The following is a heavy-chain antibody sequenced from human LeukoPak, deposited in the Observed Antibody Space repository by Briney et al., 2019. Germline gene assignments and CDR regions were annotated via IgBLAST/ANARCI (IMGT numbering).Heavy chain of an antibody. CDR2: IYTSGST. J-gene: IGHJ4*02. V-gene: IGHV4-61*02. Sequence: SETLSLTCTVSGGSISSGSYYWSWIRQPAGKGLEWIGRIYTSGSTNYNPSLKSRVTISVDTSKNQFSLKLSSVTAADTAVYYCASVYCSSTSCHYYFDYWGQGTLVTVSS. CDR3: ASVYCSSTSCHYYFDY. D-gene: IGHD2-2*01. CDR1: GGSISSGSYY.